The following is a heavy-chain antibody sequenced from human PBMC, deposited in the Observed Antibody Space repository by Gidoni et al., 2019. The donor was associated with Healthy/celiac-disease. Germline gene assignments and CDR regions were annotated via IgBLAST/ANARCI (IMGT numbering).Heavy chain of an antibody. CDR3: ARGYCTNGPSNYCDYYYGMDV. CDR2: IYYSGST. J-gene: IGHJ6*02. D-gene: IGHD2-8*01. CDR1: GGSVSSGSYN. V-gene: IGHV4-61*01. Sequence: QVQLQESGPGLVKPSETLSLTCTVSGGSVSSGSYNWSWIRQPPGKGLEWIGYIYYSGSTNYNPSLKSRVTISVDTSKNQFSLKLSSVTAADTAVYYCARGYCTNGPSNYCDYYYGMDVWGQGTTVTVSS.